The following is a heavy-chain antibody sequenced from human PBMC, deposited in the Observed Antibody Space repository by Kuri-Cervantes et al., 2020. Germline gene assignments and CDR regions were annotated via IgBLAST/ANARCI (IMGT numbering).Heavy chain of an antibody. CDR1: GGSISSYY. CDR3: AREALYYYGSGSYGDV. V-gene: IGHV4-4*07. CDR2: IYTSGIT. Sequence: SETLSLTCTVSGGSISSYYWSWIRQPAGKGLEWIGRIYTSGITNYNPSLTSRVTMSLDTSKNQFSLKLSSVTAADTAVYYCAREALYYYGSGSYGDVWGQGTTVTVSS. J-gene: IGHJ6*02. D-gene: IGHD3-10*01.